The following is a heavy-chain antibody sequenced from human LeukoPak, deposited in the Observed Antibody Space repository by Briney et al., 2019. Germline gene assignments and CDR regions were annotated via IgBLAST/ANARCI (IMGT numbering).Heavy chain of an antibody. CDR2: IWYDGSNK. Sequence: GGSLRLSCAASGFTFSSYGMHWVRQAPGKGLEWVAVIWYDGSNKYYADSVMGRFTISRDNSKNTLYLQMNSLRAEGTAVYYCARYYGDHEGGFDYWGQGTLVTVSS. CDR1: GFTFSSYG. D-gene: IGHD4-17*01. V-gene: IGHV3-33*01. CDR3: ARYYGDHEGGFDY. J-gene: IGHJ4*02.